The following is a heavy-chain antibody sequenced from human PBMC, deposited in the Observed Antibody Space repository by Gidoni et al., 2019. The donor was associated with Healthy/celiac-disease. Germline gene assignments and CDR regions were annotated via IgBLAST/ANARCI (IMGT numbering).Heavy chain of an antibody. V-gene: IGHV5-51*01. D-gene: IGHD2-2*01. Sequence: EVQLVQSGAEVKKPGESLKISCKGSGDSVNSYWSGWVRQMPGKGLEGMGIIYPGDSDTRYSPSFQGQVTISADKSISTAYLQWSSLKASDTAMYYCARQYCSSTSCYLSPNDAFDIWGQGTMVTVSS. CDR2: IYPGDSDT. CDR3: ARQYCSSTSCYLSPNDAFDI. J-gene: IGHJ3*02. CDR1: GDSVNSYW.